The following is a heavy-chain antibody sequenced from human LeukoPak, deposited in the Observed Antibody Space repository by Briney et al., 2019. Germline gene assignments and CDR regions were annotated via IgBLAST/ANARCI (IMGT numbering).Heavy chain of an antibody. J-gene: IGHJ4*02. CDR3: AKDSSRLRYFDWSPLDY. CDR1: GFTFSSYG. Sequence: QPGGSLRLSCAASGFTFSSYGMHWVRQAPGKGLEWVAVISYDGSNKYYADSVKGRFTISRDNSKNTLYLQMNSLRAEDTAVYYCAKDSSRLRYFDWSPLDYWGQGTLVTVSS. D-gene: IGHD3-9*01. CDR2: ISYDGSNK. V-gene: IGHV3-30*18.